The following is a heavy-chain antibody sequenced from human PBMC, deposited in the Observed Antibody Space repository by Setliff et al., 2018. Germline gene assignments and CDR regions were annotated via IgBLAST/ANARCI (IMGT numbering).Heavy chain of an antibody. V-gene: IGHV3-30*02. D-gene: IGHD3-3*02. CDR3: AKENHFWGGYRNYFRLYYLDV. CDR1: GFTFSDSG. CDR2: LRSDVTTR. J-gene: IGHJ4*02. Sequence: PGGSLRLSCETSGFTFSDSGMQWVRQAPGRGLEWVAFLRSDVTTRYKSASMKARFTISRDKSKKTLYLKMNSLRPEDTAVYFCAKENHFWGGYRNYFRLYYLDVWGPGTLVTVSS.